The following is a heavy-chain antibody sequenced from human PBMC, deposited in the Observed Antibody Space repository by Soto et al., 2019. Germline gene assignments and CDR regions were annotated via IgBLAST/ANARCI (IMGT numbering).Heavy chain of an antibody. CDR3: ATLEAVAGSIPN. V-gene: IGHV1-24*01. Sequence: GASVKVSCKVSGYTLTELSMHWVRQAPGKGLEWMGGFDPEDGETIYAQKFQGRVTMTEDTSTDTAYMELSSLRSEDTAVYYCATLEAVAGSIPNWGQGTLVTVSS. CDR1: GYTLTELS. J-gene: IGHJ4*02. CDR2: FDPEDGET. D-gene: IGHD6-19*01.